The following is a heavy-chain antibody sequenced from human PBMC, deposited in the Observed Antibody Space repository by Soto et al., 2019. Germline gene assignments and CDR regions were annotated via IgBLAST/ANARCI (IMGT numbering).Heavy chain of an antibody. J-gene: IGHJ5*02. CDR3: ARELQTDGRTQWLVVSSWFDP. V-gene: IGHV3-33*01. CDR1: GFTFSSYG. D-gene: IGHD6-19*01. CDR2: IWYDGSNK. Sequence: GGSLRLSCAASGFTFSSYGMHWVRQAPGKGLEWVAVIWYDGSNKYYADSVKGRFTISRDNSKNTLYLQMNSLRSEDTAVYYCARELQTDGRTQWLVVSSWFDPWGQGTLVTVSS.